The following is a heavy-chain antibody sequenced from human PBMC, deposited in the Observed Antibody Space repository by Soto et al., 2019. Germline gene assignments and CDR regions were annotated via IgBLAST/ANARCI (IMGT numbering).Heavy chain of an antibody. J-gene: IGHJ4*02. CDR2: IIPIFGTA. V-gene: IGHV1-69*01. D-gene: IGHD3-16*02. Sequence: QVQLVQSGAEVKKPGSSVKVSCKASGGTFSSYAISWVRQAPGQGLEWMGGIIPIFGTANYAQKFQGRVTITADESTSTAYMELSSLRSEDTAVYYCARDRWRLGELSLPPSYFDYWGQGTLVTVSS. CDR1: GGTFSSYA. CDR3: ARDRWRLGELSLPPSYFDY.